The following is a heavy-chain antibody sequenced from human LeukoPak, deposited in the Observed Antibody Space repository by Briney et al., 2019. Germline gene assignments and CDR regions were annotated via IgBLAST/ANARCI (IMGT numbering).Heavy chain of an antibody. CDR2: TNPTSGGT. V-gene: IGHV1-2*02. J-gene: IGHJ4*02. CDR1: RYTFTGYY. CDR3: ARDLGGAY. Sequence: ASVKVSCKASRYTFTGYYMHCVRQAPGHRLECMGGTNPTSGGTNYAQTFQGRVTMTRDTSSSTAYTERSRLRTDDTAVYFCARDLGGAYWGQGTLVTVSS.